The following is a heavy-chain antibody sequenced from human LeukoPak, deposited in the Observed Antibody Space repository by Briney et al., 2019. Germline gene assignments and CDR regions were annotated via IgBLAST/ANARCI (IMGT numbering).Heavy chain of an antibody. CDR3: ARGSWSYSSSSTFDY. V-gene: IGHV4-34*01. CDR2: INHSGST. J-gene: IGHJ4*02. CDR1: GGSFSGYY. D-gene: IGHD6-6*01. Sequence: SETLSLTCAVYGGSFSGYYWSWIRQPPGKGLEWIGEINHSGSTNYNPSLKSRVTISVDTSKNQFSLKLSSVTAADTDVYYCARGSWSYSSSSTFDYWGQGTLVTVSS.